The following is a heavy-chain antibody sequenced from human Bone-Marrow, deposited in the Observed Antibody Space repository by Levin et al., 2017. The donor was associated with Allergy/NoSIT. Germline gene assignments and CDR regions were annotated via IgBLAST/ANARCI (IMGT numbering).Heavy chain of an antibody. CDR2: IILMFGPA. CDR1: GDIFSSYM. CDR3: ARGGFCTSGSCTIDF. Sequence: KISCKISGDIFSSYMIGWVRQAPGEGLEWMGGIILMFGPAHYAQKFQGRVSISADDSTSTVYMELSNLKSDDTAMYYCARGGFCTSGSCTIDFWGQGTLVTVSS. V-gene: IGHV1-69*01. J-gene: IGHJ4*02. D-gene: IGHD2-8*01.